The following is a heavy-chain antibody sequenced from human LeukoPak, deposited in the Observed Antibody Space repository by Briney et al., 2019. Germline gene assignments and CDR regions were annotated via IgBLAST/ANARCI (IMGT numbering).Heavy chain of an antibody. CDR3: ARGVTTSGSYWYYYYYYMDV. CDR2: IYYSGST. V-gene: IGHV4-59*01. CDR1: GGSISSYY. Sequence: SETLSLTCTVSGGSISSYYWSWIRQPPGKGLEWIGYIYYSGSTNYNPSLKSRVTISVDTSKNQFSLKLSSVTAADTAVYYCARGVTTSGSYWYYYYYYMDVWGKGTTVTISS. D-gene: IGHD1-26*01. J-gene: IGHJ6*03.